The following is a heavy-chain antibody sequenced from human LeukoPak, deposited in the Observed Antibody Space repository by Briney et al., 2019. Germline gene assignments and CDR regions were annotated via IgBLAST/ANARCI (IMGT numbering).Heavy chain of an antibody. CDR2: IGTVDDT. CDR3: AREAMDSSFLDALDV. CDR1: GFTFSRYD. V-gene: IGHV3-13*01. Sequence: PGGSLRLSCEASGFTFSRYDMHWVRQATGKGLEWVSAIGTVDDTSYLDSVKGRFTISREDAKNSLYLQMSNLRAGDTAVYYCAREAMDSSFLDALDVWGQGTVVTVSS. D-gene: IGHD6-19*01. J-gene: IGHJ3*01.